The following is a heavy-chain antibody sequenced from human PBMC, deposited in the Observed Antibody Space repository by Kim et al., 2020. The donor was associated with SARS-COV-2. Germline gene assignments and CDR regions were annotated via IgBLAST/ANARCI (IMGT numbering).Heavy chain of an antibody. CDR3: AKDRAKTTVTRGWTLGGATLWVAFDI. CDR1: GFTFSSYA. Sequence: GGSLRLSCAASGFTFSSYAMSWVRQAPGKGLEWVSAISGSGGSTYYADSVKGRFTISRDNSKNTLYLQMNSLRAEDTAVYYCAKDRAKTTVTRGWTLGGATLWVAFDIWGQGTMVTVSS. D-gene: IGHD4-17*01. CDR2: ISGSGGST. V-gene: IGHV3-23*01. J-gene: IGHJ3*02.